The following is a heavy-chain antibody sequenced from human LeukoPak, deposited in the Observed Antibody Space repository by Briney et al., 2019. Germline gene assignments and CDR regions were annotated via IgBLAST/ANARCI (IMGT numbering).Heavy chain of an antibody. CDR1: GFTVSHNF. D-gene: IGHD3-16*01. CDR2: IRIGGTR. Sequence: PGGSLRLSCVASGFTVSHNFMDWVRQAPGKGLEWVSTIRIGGTRDYADSVKGRFIISRDNSKNTLYLQMNNLRVEDTAVHYCAREPSHDSYYDFWGHGTLVTVSS. V-gene: IGHV3-53*01. CDR3: AREPSHDSYYDF. J-gene: IGHJ4*01.